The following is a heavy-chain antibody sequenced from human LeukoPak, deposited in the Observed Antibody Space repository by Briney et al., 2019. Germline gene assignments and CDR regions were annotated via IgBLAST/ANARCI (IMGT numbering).Heavy chain of an antibody. V-gene: IGHV4-59*01. CDR1: GGSIYSYY. J-gene: IGHJ3*02. CDR3: ARGGRNYVDAFDI. Sequence: PSETLSLTCIISGGSIYSYYWGWVRQPPEKGLEWIGSIYYSGNTYYSPSLKSGVTISVDTSNNQFSLKLNSVTAADTAVYYCARGGRNYVDAFDIWGQGTVVSVPS. D-gene: IGHD1-7*01. CDR2: IYYSGNT.